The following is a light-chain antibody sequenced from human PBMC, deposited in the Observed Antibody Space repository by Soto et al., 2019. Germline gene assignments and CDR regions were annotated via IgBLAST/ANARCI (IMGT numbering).Light chain of an antibody. CDR3: QKYNSYPWT. CDR1: QSISSY. CDR2: DAS. Sequence: DIQMTHAPSTLSASVVDRVTITFRASQSISSYLNWYQQKPGKAPKLLIYDASSLESGVPSRFSGSGSGTEFTLTITSLQPDDFATYYCQKYNSYPWTFGQGTTGDNK. V-gene: IGKV1-5*01. J-gene: IGKJ1*01.